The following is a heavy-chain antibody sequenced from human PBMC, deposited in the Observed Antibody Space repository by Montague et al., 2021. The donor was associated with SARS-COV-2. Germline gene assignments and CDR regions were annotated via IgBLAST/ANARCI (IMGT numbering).Heavy chain of an antibody. V-gene: IGHV4-59*02. CDR3: ATLGAMAGDSFDF. D-gene: IGHD6-19*01. J-gene: IGHJ3*01. CDR2: IFYTGAT. Sequence: SETLSLTCTVSSGSVYCHYLAWIRQPPGKGLECIAYIFYTGATYYNPSLGSRVSISVDTSKNQVARKVKSVTAADSAFYYCATLGAMAGDSFDFWGPGTFVIVSS. CDR1: SGSVYCHY.